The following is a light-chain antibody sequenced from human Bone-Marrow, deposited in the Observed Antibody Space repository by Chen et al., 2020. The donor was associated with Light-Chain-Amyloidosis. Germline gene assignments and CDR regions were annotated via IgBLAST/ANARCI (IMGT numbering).Light chain of an antibody. CDR1: QNVLYSSNNKNY. CDR3: QQYYSSPWT. Sequence: DIVMTQSPDSLAVSLGERATINCKSSQNVLYSSNNKNYLAWYQQRPGQPPKLLIYWTSTREFGFPDRFRGSGSGTDFTLTISSLQAEDVAVYYCQQYYSSPWTFGQGTRVEIK. CDR2: WTS. J-gene: IGKJ1*01. V-gene: IGKV4-1*01.